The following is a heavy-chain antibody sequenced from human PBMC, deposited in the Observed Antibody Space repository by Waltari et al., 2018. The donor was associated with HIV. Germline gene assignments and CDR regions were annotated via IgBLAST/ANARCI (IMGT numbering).Heavy chain of an antibody. Sequence: QVQLVQSEAEVKKPGASVKVSCKVSGYTLTELSMHWARPAPGNGIDWMGGFDPEDGETIYAQKFQGRVTMTEDTSTDTAYMELGSLRSEDTAVYYCATSITMIVVGAFDIWGQGTMVTVSS. CDR3: ATSITMIVVGAFDI. J-gene: IGHJ3*02. D-gene: IGHD3-22*01. V-gene: IGHV1-24*01. CDR1: GYTLTELS. CDR2: FDPEDGET.